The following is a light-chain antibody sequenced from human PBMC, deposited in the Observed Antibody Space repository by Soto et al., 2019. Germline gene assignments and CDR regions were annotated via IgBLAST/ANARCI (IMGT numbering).Light chain of an antibody. V-gene: IGKV1-27*01. Sequence: DIQMTQSPSSLSASVGDRVTITCRASQGISNYLAWYQQKPGQVPKLLIYAASTLQSGVPSRFSGSGSGTDFTLTIRSLQPEDVATYYCQKYYRARWTFGQGTRVDIK. J-gene: IGKJ1*01. CDR3: QKYYRARWT. CDR2: AAS. CDR1: QGISNY.